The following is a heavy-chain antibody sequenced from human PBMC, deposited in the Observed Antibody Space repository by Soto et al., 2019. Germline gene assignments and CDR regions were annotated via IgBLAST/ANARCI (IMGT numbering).Heavy chain of an antibody. Sequence: GAGSEFFCKASGATFTSYAISWVRQAPGQGLEWMGWINAYNGNTNYAQKLQGRVTMTTDTSTSTAYMELRSLRSDDTAVYYCARDVGYGLIDYWGQGTQVTVLL. D-gene: IGHD5-18*01. CDR3: ARDVGYGLIDY. CDR2: INAYNGNT. CDR1: GATFTSYA. J-gene: IGHJ4*02. V-gene: IGHV1-18*01.